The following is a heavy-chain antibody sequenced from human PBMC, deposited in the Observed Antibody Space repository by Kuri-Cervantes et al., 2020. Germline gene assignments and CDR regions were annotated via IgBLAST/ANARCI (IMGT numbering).Heavy chain of an antibody. V-gene: IGHV4-34*01. D-gene: IGHD3-3*01. J-gene: IGHJ5*02. CDR3: ARACPGWTITGGKEDWFDP. Sequence: ESLKISCAVYGGSFSGYYWSWIRQPPGKELEWIGEINHSGSTNYNPSLKSRVTISVDTSKNQFSLKLSSVTAADTAVYYCARACPGWTITGGKEDWFDPWGQETLVTVSS. CDR2: INHSGST. CDR1: GGSFSGYY.